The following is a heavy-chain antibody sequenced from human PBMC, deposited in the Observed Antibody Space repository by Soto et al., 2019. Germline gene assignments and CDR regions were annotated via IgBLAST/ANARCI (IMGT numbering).Heavy chain of an antibody. CDR2: ISYDGSNK. CDR3: ARDRCTNGVCYTGPSDYGMDV. D-gene: IGHD2-8*01. V-gene: IGHV3-30*03. Sequence: SLRLSCAASGFTFSSYGMHWVRQAPGKGLEWVAVISYDGSNKYYADSVKGRFTISRDNPKDTLYLQMNSLRAEDTAVYYCARDRCTNGVCYTGPSDYGMDVWGQGTTVTVSS. J-gene: IGHJ6*02. CDR1: GFTFSSYG.